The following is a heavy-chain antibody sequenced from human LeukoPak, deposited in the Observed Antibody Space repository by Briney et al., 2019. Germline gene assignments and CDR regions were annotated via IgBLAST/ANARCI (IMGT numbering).Heavy chain of an antibody. V-gene: IGHV4-39*07. CDR3: ARGRGEGRSISMIRGVRAPSYNWFDP. CDR2: IFYSGNI. Sequence: SETLSLTCTVSGASISSSSYYWGWLRQPPGKGLEWIGSIFYSGNIYYHPSLKSRVTISVYTSKNQFSLRLSSVTDAETAVYYCARGRGEGRSISMIRGVRAPSYNWFDPWGHGTQVTVSS. J-gene: IGHJ5*02. D-gene: IGHD3-10*01. CDR1: GASISSSSYY.